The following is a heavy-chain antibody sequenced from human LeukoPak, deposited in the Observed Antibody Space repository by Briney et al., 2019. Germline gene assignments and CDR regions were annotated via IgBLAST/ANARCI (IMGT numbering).Heavy chain of an antibody. CDR1: GFTFSSYS. CDR2: ISSSSSYI. Sequence: TGGSLRLSCAASGFTFSSYSMNWVRQAPGKGLEWVSSISSSSSYIYYADSVKGRFTISRDNAKNTLYLQMNSLRAEDTAMYYCARGHIVVLTAPDYWGQGTLVTVSS. D-gene: IGHD2-21*02. CDR3: ARGHIVVLTAPDY. J-gene: IGHJ4*02. V-gene: IGHV3-21*01.